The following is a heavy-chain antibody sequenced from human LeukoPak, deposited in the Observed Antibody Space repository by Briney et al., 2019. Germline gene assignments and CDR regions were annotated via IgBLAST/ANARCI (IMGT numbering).Heavy chain of an antibody. CDR3: ARWYCTRTTCYYLDY. V-gene: IGHV4-34*01. CDR2: INHSGST. CDR1: GGSFSGYY. Sequence: SETLSLTCAVYGGSFSGYYWSWIRQPPGKGLEWIGEINHSGSTNYNPSLKSRVTISVDTSKNQFSLKLSSVTAADTAVYFCARWYCTRTTCYYLDYWGQGTLVTVSS. J-gene: IGHJ4*02. D-gene: IGHD2-2*01.